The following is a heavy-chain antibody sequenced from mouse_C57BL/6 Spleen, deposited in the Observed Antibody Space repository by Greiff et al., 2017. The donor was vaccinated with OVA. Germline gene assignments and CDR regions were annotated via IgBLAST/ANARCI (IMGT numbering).Heavy chain of an antibody. J-gene: IGHJ4*01. D-gene: IGHD2-4*01. V-gene: IGHV5-6*01. CDR2: ISSGGSYT. Sequence: EVQGVESGGDLVKPGGSLKLSCAASGFTFSSYGMSWVRQTPDKRLEWVATISSGGSYTYYPDNVKGRFTISRDNAKNTLYLQMSSLKSEDTAMYYCARHLDDYDVNAMDYWGQGTSVTVSS. CDR1: GFTFSSYG. CDR3: ARHLDDYDVNAMDY.